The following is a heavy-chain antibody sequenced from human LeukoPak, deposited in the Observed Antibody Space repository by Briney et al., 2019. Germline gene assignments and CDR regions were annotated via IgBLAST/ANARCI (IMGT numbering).Heavy chain of an antibody. J-gene: IGHJ4*02. V-gene: IGHV3-21*01. D-gene: IGHD4-23*01. CDR3: ARDLNHGGNSGYFDY. Sequence: PGGSLRLSCAASGFTFSSYSMNWVRQAPGKGLEWVSSISSSSSYIYYADSVKGRFTISRDNAKNSLYLQMNSLRAEDTAVYYCARDLNHGGNSGYFDYWGQGTLVTVSS. CDR2: ISSSSSYI. CDR1: GFTFSSYS.